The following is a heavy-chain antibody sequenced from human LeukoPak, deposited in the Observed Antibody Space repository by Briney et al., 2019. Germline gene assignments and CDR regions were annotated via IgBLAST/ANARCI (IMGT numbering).Heavy chain of an antibody. J-gene: IGHJ4*02. CDR1: GGTFSSYA. V-gene: IGHV1-69*13. Sequence: SVKVSCKASGGTFSSYAISWVRQAPGQGLERMGGIIPIFGTANYAQKFQGRVTITADESTSTAYMELSSLRSEDTAVYYCARDLNYYDSSGNYWGQGTLVTVSS. CDR3: ARDLNYYDSSGNY. D-gene: IGHD3-22*01. CDR2: IIPIFGTA.